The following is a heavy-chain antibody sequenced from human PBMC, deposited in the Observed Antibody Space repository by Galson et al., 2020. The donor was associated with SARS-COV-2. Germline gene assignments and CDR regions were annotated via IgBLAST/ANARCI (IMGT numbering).Heavy chain of an antibody. J-gene: IGHJ4*02. CDR1: GFTFSSYA. D-gene: IGHD2-8*01. CDR2: ISYDGSNK. V-gene: IGHV3-30*01. Sequence: GESLKISCAASGFTFSSYAMHWVRQAPGKGLEWVAVISYDGSNKYYADSVKGRFTISRDNSKNTLYLQMISLRAEDTAVYYCARDRYCTNGVCYTGFDYWGQGTLVTVSS. CDR3: ARDRYCTNGVCYTGFDY.